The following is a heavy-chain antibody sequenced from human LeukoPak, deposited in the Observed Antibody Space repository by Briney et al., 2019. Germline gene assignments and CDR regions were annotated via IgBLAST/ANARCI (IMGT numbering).Heavy chain of an antibody. CDR3: VRDPYEAY. CDR2: IWYDGSHI. CDR1: GFTFSSYG. J-gene: IGHJ4*02. V-gene: IGHV3-33*01. D-gene: IGHD5-12*01. Sequence: GGSLRLSCAASGFTFSSYGMHWVRQAPGKGLECVAVIWYDGSHIFYADSVKGRFTISRDNSKNTVYLQMNSLRAEDTAVYYCVRDPYEAYWGQGTLVTVSS.